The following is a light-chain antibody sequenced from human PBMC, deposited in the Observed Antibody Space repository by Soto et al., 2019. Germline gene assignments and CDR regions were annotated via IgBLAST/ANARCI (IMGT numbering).Light chain of an antibody. CDR1: QTVRTNY. Sequence: EIVLTQSPGTLSLSPGERATLSCRASQTVRTNYLAWFQHKPGQAPRLLIYGASSRAPGIPDRFSGSGSGTDFTLTINRLEPGEFAVYFCQQYSDSPLTFGGGTTVEIK. CDR3: QQYSDSPLT. V-gene: IGKV3-20*01. J-gene: IGKJ4*01. CDR2: GAS.